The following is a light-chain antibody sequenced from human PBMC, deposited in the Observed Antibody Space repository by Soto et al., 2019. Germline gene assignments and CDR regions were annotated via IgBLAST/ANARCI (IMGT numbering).Light chain of an antibody. Sequence: ALTQPASVSGSPGQSITISCTGTSSDVGGYNFVSWYQQHPDKAPKLMIYDVTNRPSGVSNRFSGSKSGNTASLTISGLQAEDEADNYCSSYTSSSTYDFGTGTKVTVL. CDR3: SSYTSSSTYD. CDR2: DVT. J-gene: IGLJ1*01. V-gene: IGLV2-14*01. CDR1: SSDVGGYNF.